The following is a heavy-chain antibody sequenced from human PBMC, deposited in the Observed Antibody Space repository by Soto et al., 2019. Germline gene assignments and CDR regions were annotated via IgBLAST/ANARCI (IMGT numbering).Heavy chain of an antibody. D-gene: IGHD3-9*01. CDR3: ARQTQYYDILTGYYGGPFDY. J-gene: IGHJ4*02. CDR1: GGSISSYH. Sequence: TLSLTCTVSGGSISSYHWSWIRQPPGKGLEWIGSIFYSGSTYYNPSLKSRVTISVDTSKNQFSLKLSSVTAADTAVYYCARQTQYYDILTGYYGGPFDYWGQGTLVTVSS. V-gene: IGHV4-59*05. CDR2: IFYSGST.